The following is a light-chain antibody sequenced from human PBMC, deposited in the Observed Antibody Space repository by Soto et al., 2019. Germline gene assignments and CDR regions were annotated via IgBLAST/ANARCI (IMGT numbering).Light chain of an antibody. Sequence: IPMTQYSSSLYASFGYRFIITCQASQGISNYLNWYQQKPGKAPKLLISAASNLETGVPPRFSGGGSATHFTFIISSLQPEDIATYYSQQYDGLPITFGGGTKVDIK. J-gene: IGKJ4*01. V-gene: IGKV1-33*01. CDR1: QGISNY. CDR3: QQYDGLPIT. CDR2: AAS.